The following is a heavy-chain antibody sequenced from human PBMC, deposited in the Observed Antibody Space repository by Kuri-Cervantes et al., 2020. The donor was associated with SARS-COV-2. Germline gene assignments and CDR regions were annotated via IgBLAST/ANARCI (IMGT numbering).Heavy chain of an antibody. V-gene: IGHV4-38-2*02. CDR1: GYSISSGYY. CDR3: ARWELLFPSDAFDI. J-gene: IGHJ3*02. D-gene: IGHD1-26*01. Sequence: GSLRLSCTVSGYSISSGYYWSWIRQPPGKGLEWIGEINHSGSTNYNPSLKSRVTISVDTSKNQFSLKLSSVTAADTAVYYCARWELLFPSDAFDIWGQGTMVTVSS. CDR2: INHSGST.